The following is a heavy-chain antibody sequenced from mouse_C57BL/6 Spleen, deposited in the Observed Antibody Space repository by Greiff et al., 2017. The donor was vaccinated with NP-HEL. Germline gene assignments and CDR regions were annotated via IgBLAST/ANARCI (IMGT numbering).Heavy chain of an antibody. CDR3: ARRYYGSSFDY. V-gene: IGHV1-78*01. Sequence: VQLQQSDAELVKPGASVKISCKVSGYTFTDHTIHWMKQRPEQGLEWIGYIYPRDVSTHYNEKFKGKDTLTADKSSSTAYMQLNSLTSEDSSVYFCARRYYGSSFDYWGQGTTLTVSS. J-gene: IGHJ2*01. D-gene: IGHD1-1*01. CDR2: IYPRDVST. CDR1: GYTFTDHT.